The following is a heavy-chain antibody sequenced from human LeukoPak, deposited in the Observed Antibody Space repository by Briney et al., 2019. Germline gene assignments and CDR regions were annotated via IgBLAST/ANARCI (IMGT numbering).Heavy chain of an antibody. Sequence: SETLSLTCTVSGCSINSYYWSGIRQPAGKGLEWIGRIYSSGSTNYNPSLKSRVIMSVDTSKNQFSLKLSSMTAADTAVYYCARGGSSWNNWFDPWGQGTLVTVSS. V-gene: IGHV4-4*07. J-gene: IGHJ5*02. CDR3: ARGGSSWNNWFDP. CDR2: IYSSGST. D-gene: IGHD6-13*01. CDR1: GCSINSYY.